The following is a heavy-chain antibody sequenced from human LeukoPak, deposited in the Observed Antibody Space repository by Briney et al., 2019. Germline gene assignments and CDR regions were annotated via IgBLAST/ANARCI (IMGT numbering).Heavy chain of an antibody. Sequence: ASVKVSCKTSGYTFTDYYIHWVRQAPGQGLEWMGWINPDSGYTNYAQKFQGRVTMTRDTSINTAYMELSRLRSDDTAVYYCARARADSSGYSDYWGQGTLVTVSS. V-gene: IGHV1-2*02. CDR1: GYTFTDYY. J-gene: IGHJ4*02. CDR2: INPDSGYT. D-gene: IGHD3-22*01. CDR3: ARARADSSGYSDY.